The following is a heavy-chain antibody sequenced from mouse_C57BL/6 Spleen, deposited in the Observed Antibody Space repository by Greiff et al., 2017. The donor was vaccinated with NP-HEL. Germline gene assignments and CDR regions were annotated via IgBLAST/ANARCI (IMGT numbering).Heavy chain of an antibody. CDR3: ARSHCSYGSSYYFDY. V-gene: IGHV1-82*01. Sequence: QVQLQQSGPELVKPGASVKISCKASGYAFSSSWMNWVKQRPGKGLEWIGRIYPGDGDTNYNGKFKGKATLTADKSSSTAYMQLSSLTSEDSAVYFCARSHCSYGSSYYFDYWGQGTTLTVSS. CDR1: GYAFSSSW. D-gene: IGHD1-1*01. J-gene: IGHJ2*01. CDR2: IYPGDGDT.